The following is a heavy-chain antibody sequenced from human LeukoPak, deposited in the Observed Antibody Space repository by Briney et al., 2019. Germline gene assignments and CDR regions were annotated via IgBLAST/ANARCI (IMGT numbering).Heavy chain of an antibody. CDR1: GYTFTGHY. D-gene: IGHD1-26*01. CDR2: INPNSGGT. J-gene: IGHJ4*02. V-gene: IGHV1-2*02. CDR3: ARVNSGSYPGGPYYFDY. Sequence: ASVKVSCKASGYTFTGHYMHWVRQAPGQGLELMGWINPNSGGTNYAQKFQGRVTMTRDTSISTAYMELSRLRSDDTAVYYCARVNSGSYPGGPYYFDYWGQGTLVTVSS.